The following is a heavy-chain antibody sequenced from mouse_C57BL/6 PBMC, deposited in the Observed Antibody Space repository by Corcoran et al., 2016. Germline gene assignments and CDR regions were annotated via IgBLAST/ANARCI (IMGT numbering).Heavy chain of an antibody. CDR1: GYAFSSYW. V-gene: IGHV1-80*01. CDR3: ARKGYGSSYEYYVDY. D-gene: IGHD1-1*01. CDR2: IYPGDGDT. Sequence: QVQLQQSGAELVKPGASVKISCKASGYAFSSYWMNWVKQRPGKGLEWIGQIYPGDGDTNYNGKFKGKATLTADKSSSTAYMQLSSLTSEDSAVYFCARKGYGSSYEYYVDYWGQGTTLTVSS. J-gene: IGHJ2*01.